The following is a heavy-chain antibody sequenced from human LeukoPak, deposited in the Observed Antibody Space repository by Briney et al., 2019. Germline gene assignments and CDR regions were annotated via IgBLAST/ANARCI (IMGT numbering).Heavy chain of an antibody. CDR2: ISTSSSII. CDR3: AREGSSSWYLDYYYGMDV. CDR1: GFTFSSYS. V-gene: IGHV3-48*01. Sequence: PGGSLRLSCAASGFTFSSYSMNWVRQAPGKGLEWVSYISTSSSIIYYADSVKGRFTISRDNSKNTLYLQMNSLRAEDTAVYYCAREGSSSWYLDYYYGMDVWGQGTTVTVSS. D-gene: IGHD6-13*01. J-gene: IGHJ6*02.